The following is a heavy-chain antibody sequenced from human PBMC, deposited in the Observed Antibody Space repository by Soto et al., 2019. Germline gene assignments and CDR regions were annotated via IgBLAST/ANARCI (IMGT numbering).Heavy chain of an antibody. CDR3: VKELRASGMDV. Sequence: PGGSLRLSCSASGFTFSSYAMHWVRQAPGKGLEYVSAISSNGGSTYYADSVKGRFTISRDNSKNTLYLQMSSLSAEDTAVYYCVKELRASGMDVWGQGTTVTVSS. V-gene: IGHV3-64D*06. CDR2: ISSNGGST. CDR1: GFTFSSYA. J-gene: IGHJ6*02.